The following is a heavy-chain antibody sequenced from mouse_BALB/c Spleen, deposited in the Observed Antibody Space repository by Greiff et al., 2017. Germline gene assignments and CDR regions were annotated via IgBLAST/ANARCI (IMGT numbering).Heavy chain of an antibody. Sequence: EVQLQQSGTVLARPGASVKMSCKASGYTFTSYWMHWVTQRPGQGLEWIGAIYPGNSDTSYNQKFKGKAKLTAVTSTSTAYMELSSLTNEDSAVYYCTYYYGSSYAMDYWGQGTSVTVSS. V-gene: IGHV1-5*01. CDR1: GYTFTSYW. D-gene: IGHD1-1*01. CDR3: TYYYGSSYAMDY. CDR2: IYPGNSDT. J-gene: IGHJ4*01.